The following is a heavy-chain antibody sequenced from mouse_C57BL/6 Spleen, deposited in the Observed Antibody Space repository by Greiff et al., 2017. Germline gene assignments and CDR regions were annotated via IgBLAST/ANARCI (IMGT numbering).Heavy chain of an antibody. J-gene: IGHJ2*01. Sequence: DVKLVESGGGLVKPGGSLKLSCAASGFTFSDYGMHWVRQAPEKGLEWVAYISSGSSTIYYADTVKGRFTISRDNAKNTLFLQMTSLRSEDTAMYYCAILGGFFDYWGQGTTLTVSS. CDR2: ISSGSSTI. V-gene: IGHV5-17*01. CDR1: GFTFSDYG. CDR3: AILGGFFDY. D-gene: IGHD4-1*01.